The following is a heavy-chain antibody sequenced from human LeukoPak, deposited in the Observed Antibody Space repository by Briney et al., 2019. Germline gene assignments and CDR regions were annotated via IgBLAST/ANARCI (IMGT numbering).Heavy chain of an antibody. D-gene: IGHD2-2*01. CDR2: ISSSGSTI. CDR3: ARDHAYAFDI. CDR1: GFTFSSYE. Sequence: GGSLRLSCAASGFTFSSYEMNWVRQAPGKGLEWVSYISSSGSTIYYADSVKGRFTISRDNAKNSLYLQMNSLRAEDTAVYYCARDHAYAFDIWGQGTLVTVFS. J-gene: IGHJ3*02. V-gene: IGHV3-48*03.